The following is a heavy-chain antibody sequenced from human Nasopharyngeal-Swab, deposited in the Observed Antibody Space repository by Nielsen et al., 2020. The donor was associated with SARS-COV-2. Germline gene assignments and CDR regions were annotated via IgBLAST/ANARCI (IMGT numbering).Heavy chain of an antibody. Sequence: GESLKISCEASGFTFDNYEMNWVRQAPGKGLEWVSYISTSGATIHYADSVRGRFTISRDNAKKSLYLQMNSLRAEDTAVYYCARASRGWSWGQGTLVTVSS. D-gene: IGHD6-19*01. V-gene: IGHV3-48*03. CDR3: ARASRGWS. CDR2: ISTSGATI. J-gene: IGHJ5*02. CDR1: GFTFDNYE.